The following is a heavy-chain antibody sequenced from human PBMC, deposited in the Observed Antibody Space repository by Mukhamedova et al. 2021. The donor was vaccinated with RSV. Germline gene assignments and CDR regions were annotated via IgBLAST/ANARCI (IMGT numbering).Heavy chain of an antibody. J-gene: IGHJ6*03. V-gene: IGHV3-48*01. D-gene: IGHD3-16*02. Sequence: SYSMNWVRQAPGKGLEWVSYISSRSSTIYYADSLKGRFSISRDNAKNSLYLYMNNLRAEDTAVYYCARAALGSLADYYYMDVWGKG. CDR1: SYS. CDR3: ARAALGSLADYYYMDV. CDR2: ISSRSSTI.